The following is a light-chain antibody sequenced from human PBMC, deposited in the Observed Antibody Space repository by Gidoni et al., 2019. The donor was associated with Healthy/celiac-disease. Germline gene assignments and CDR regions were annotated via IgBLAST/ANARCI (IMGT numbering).Light chain of an antibody. J-gene: IGKJ2*02. CDR3: QQHYSTPWT. Sequence: IMINQSTDSMAVTLGERDTINCKSSQSVLYISNNKNYLAWYQQKPGQPPNLLIYWASTRESGVPDRFSGGGSGTDFTLTISSLQAEDVAVYYCQQHYSTPWTFGQGTKLEIK. CDR2: WAS. V-gene: IGKV4-1*01. CDR1: QSVLYISNNKNY.